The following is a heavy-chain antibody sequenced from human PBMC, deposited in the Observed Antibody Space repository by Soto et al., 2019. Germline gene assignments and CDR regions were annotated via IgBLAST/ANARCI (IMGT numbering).Heavy chain of an antibody. D-gene: IGHD3-22*01. CDR3: ATRNYFDRSGYYYYYFDY. CDR2: ITESGSNT. Sequence: GGSLRLSCAASGFTFSSYAMHWVRQAPGKGLEWVAVITESGSNTYYADSVKGRFTISRDNSKNTVYLQINSLRAEDTAVYYCATRNYFDRSGYYYYYFDYWGQGALVTVSS. CDR1: GFTFSSYA. V-gene: IGHV3-30-3*01. J-gene: IGHJ4*02.